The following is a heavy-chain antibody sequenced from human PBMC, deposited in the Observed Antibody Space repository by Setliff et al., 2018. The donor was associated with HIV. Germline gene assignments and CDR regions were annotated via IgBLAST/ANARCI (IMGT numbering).Heavy chain of an antibody. J-gene: IGHJ4*02. V-gene: IGHV4-39*01. CDR2: IYYSGST. CDR1: GDSISSSSYY. D-gene: IGHD5-12*01. Sequence: SETLSLTCTVSGDSISSSSYYWGWIRQPPGKGLEWIGSIYYSGSTYYNPSLKSRVTISVDTSKNQFSLKLSSVTAADTAVYYCARHLYGGYTGGFDYWVQGTLVTVSS. CDR3: ARHLYGGYTGGFDY.